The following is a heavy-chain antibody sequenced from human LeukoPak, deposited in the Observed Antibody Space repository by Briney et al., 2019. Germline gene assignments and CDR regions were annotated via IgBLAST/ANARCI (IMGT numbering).Heavy chain of an antibody. CDR1: GFIFSSYA. CDR2: ISYDGTNK. V-gene: IGHV3-30-3*01. J-gene: IGHJ3*02. CDR3: ASPGSGQSFDI. D-gene: IGHD1-1*01. Sequence: GRSLRLSCAASGFIFSSYAMHWVRQAPGKGLEWVAVISYDGTNKYYADSVKGRFTISRDNSKNTLYLQMKSLRADDTAVYYCASPGSGQSFDIWGQGTMVTVSS.